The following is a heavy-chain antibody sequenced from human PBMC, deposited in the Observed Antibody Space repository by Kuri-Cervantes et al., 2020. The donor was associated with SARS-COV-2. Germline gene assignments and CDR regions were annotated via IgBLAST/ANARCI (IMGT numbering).Heavy chain of an antibody. CDR3: AKSRWQQLSWLDY. CDR2: ISGSGGST. CDR1: GFTFSSYA. J-gene: IGHJ4*02. Sequence: GGSLRLSCAASGFTFSSYAMSWVRQAPGKGLEWVSAISGSGGSTYYADPVKGRFTISRDNSKNTLYLQMNSLRAEDTAVYYRAKSRWQQLSWLDYWGQGTLVTVSS. D-gene: IGHD6-13*01. V-gene: IGHV3-23*01.